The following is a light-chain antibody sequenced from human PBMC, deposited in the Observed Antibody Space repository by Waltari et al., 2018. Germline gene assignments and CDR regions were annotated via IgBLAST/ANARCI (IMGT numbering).Light chain of an antibody. CDR1: QDISNY. CDR3: HQYDNIPWT. V-gene: IGKV1-33*01. CDR2: DAS. J-gene: IGKJ2*01. Sequence: DIQMTQSPSSLSASVGDRVTITCQASQDISNYLNWYQQKPGKAPKLLIYDASNVETGVPSRFSGSGSGTNFTFSISSLQPEDIATYSCHQYDNIPWTFGQGTKLEIK.